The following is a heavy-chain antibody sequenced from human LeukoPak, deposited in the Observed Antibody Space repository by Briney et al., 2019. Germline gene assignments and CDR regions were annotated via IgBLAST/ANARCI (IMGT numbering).Heavy chain of an antibody. Sequence: GGSLRLSCAASGFAFSSYAMSWVRQAPGKGLEWVSAISISGGTTYYTDSVKGRFTISRDNSKNTLYLQMNSLRAEDTAVYYCAKLYDILTGYLDAFDIWGQGTMVTVSS. CDR1: GFAFSSYA. CDR3: AKLYDILTGYLDAFDI. CDR2: ISISGGTT. D-gene: IGHD3-9*01. J-gene: IGHJ3*02. V-gene: IGHV3-23*01.